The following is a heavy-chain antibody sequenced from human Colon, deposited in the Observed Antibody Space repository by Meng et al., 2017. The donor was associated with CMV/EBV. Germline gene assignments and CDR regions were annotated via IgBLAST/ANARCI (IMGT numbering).Heavy chain of an antibody. Sequence: SETLSLTCTVSGDPINNYYWSWIWQPPGKGLEWIGYIYYSGNTNYNPSLKSRVTISLDTSKNQFSLKLRSVTAADTAVYYCARDSRTHGPYYYHGVDVWGQGTTVTVSS. CDR3: ARDSRTHGPYYYHGVDV. V-gene: IGHV4-59*01. J-gene: IGHJ6*02. D-gene: IGHD2-2*01. CDR1: GDPINNYY. CDR2: IYYSGNT.